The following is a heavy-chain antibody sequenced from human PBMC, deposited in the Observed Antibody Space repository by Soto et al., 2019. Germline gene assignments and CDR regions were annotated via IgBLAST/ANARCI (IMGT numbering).Heavy chain of an antibody. CDR3: ATFLYCTNGVCRWFDT. CDR2: FDPEDGET. V-gene: IGHV1-24*01. Sequence: ASVKVSCKVSGYTLTELSMHWVRQAPGKGLEWMGGFDPEDGETIYAQKFQGRVTMTEDTSTDTAYMELSSLRSEDTAVYYCATFLYCTNGVCRWFDTWGQGTMVTVSS. D-gene: IGHD2-8*01. J-gene: IGHJ5*02. CDR1: GYTLTELS.